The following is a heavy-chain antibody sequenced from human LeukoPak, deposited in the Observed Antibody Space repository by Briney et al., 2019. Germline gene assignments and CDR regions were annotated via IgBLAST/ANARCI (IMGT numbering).Heavy chain of an antibody. CDR3: ARDHGAGFALDI. D-gene: IGHD1-1*01. Sequence: ASVKVSCKASGYTFTSYYMHWVRQAPGQGLEWMGGIIPIFGTANYAQKFQGRVTITADESTSTAYMELSSLRSEDTAVYYCARDHGAGFALDIWGQGTMVTVSS. J-gene: IGHJ3*02. V-gene: IGHV1-69*13. CDR1: GYTFTSYY. CDR2: IIPIFGTA.